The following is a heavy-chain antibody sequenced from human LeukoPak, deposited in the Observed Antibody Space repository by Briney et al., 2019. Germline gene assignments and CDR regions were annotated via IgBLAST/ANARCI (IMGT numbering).Heavy chain of an antibody. CDR1: GGPISSGDYY. CDR2: IYYSGST. D-gene: IGHD3-3*01. Sequence: SQTLSLTCTVSGGPISSGDYYWSWIRQPPGKGLEWIGYIYYSGSTYYNPSLKSRVTISVDTSNNQFSLKLSSVTAAGTAVYYCARDRITIETRAFDIWGQGTMVTVSS. V-gene: IGHV4-30-4*08. J-gene: IGHJ3*02. CDR3: ARDRITIETRAFDI.